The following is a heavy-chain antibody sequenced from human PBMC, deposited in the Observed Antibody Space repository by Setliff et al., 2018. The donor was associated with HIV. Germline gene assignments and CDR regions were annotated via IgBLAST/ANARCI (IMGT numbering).Heavy chain of an antibody. CDR2: MNPNSGNT. Sequence: ASVKVSCKASGYTFTGYYMHWVRQAPGQGLEWMGWMNPNSGNTDYAQKFQGRVTITRNTSISTAYMELSSLRSEDTAVYYCARVRLSMVRGPFDAFDIWGQGTMVTVSS. D-gene: IGHD3-10*01. CDR1: GYTFTGYY. J-gene: IGHJ3*02. CDR3: ARVRLSMVRGPFDAFDI. V-gene: IGHV1-8*03.